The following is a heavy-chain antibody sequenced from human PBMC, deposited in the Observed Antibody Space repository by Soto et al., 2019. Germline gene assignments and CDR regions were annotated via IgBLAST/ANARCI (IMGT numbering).Heavy chain of an antibody. D-gene: IGHD2-15*01. CDR3: AADVVVVAATHCNY. CDR2: IVVGSGNT. J-gene: IGHJ4*02. V-gene: IGHV1-58*01. CDR1: GFTFTSSA. Sequence: GASVKVSWKASGFTFTSSAVHWGRQARGQRLEWIGWIVVGSGNTNYAQKFQERVTITRDMSTSTAYMELSSLRSEDTAVYYCAADVVVVAATHCNYWGQGSLVTVSS.